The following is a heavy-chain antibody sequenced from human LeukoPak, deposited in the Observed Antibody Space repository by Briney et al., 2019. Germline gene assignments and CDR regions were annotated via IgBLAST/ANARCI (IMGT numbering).Heavy chain of an antibody. V-gene: IGHV3-48*03. CDR3: ARRGFGSGWYYFDY. Sequence: GGSLRLSCAASGFTFSSYEMNWVRQAPGKGLEWVSYISSSGSTIYYADSVKGRFTISRDNAKNSLYLQMNSLRAEDTAVYYCARRGFGSGWYYFDYWGQGTLVTVSS. D-gene: IGHD6-19*01. J-gene: IGHJ4*02. CDR2: ISSSGSTI. CDR1: GFTFSSYE.